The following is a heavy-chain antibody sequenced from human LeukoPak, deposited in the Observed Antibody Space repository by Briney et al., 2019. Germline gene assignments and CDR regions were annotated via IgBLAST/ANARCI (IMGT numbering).Heavy chain of an antibody. Sequence: SETLSLTCTVSGGSISSYYWSWIRQPPGKGLEWIGYIYYSGSTNYNPSLKSRVTISVDTSKNQFSLKLSSVTAADTAVYYCARQRSGYSYGLNYWGQGTLVTVSS. J-gene: IGHJ4*02. CDR1: GGSISSYY. CDR2: IYYSGST. D-gene: IGHD5-18*01. V-gene: IGHV4-59*08. CDR3: ARQRSGYSYGLNY.